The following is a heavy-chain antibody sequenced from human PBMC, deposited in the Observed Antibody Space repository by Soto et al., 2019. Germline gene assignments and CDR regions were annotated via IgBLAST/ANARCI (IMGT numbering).Heavy chain of an antibody. J-gene: IGHJ5*02. CDR2: IYYSGST. V-gene: IGHV4-30-4*01. D-gene: IGHD3-22*01. Sequence: SETLSLTCTVSGGSISSGDYYWSWIRQPPGKGLEWIGYIYYSGSTYYNPSLKSRVTISVDTSKNQFSLKLSSVTAADTAVYYCARDSNYYDSSGYLSPWGQGTLVTVSS. CDR3: ARDSNYYDSSGYLSP. CDR1: GGSISSGDYY.